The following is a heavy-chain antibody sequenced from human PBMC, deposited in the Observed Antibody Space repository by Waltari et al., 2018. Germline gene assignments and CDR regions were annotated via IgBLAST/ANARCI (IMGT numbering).Heavy chain of an antibody. D-gene: IGHD2-15*01. CDR3: ARDHNPSIVVVVAATSALGSFDY. CDR1: GGSFSGYY. CDR2: INHSGST. Sequence: QVQLQQWGAGLLKPSETLSLTCAVYGGSFSGYYWSWIRQPPGKGLEWIGEINHSGSTNYNPSLKSRVTISVDTSKNQFSLKLSSVTAADTAVYYCARDHNPSIVVVVAATSALGSFDYWGQGTLVTVSS. J-gene: IGHJ4*02. V-gene: IGHV4-34*01.